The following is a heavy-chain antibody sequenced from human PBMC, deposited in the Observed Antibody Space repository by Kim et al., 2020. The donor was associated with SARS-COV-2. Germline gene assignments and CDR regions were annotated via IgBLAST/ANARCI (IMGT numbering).Heavy chain of an antibody. CDR1: GYSFTSYW. D-gene: IGHD3-22*01. J-gene: IGHJ1*01. V-gene: IGHV5-51*01. CDR2: IYPGDSDT. Sequence: GESLKISCKGSGYSFTSYWIGWVRQMPGKGLEWMGIIYPGDSDTRYSPSFQGQVTISADKSISTAYLQWSSLKASDTAMYYCARNYYDSSGYYWPEYFQHWGQGTLVTVSS. CDR3: ARNYYDSSGYYWPEYFQH.